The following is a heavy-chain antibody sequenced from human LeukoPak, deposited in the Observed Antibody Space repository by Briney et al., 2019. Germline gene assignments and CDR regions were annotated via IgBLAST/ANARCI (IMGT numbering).Heavy chain of an antibody. CDR3: AKDRLFGVVIPTRLDP. J-gene: IGHJ5*02. V-gene: IGHV3-23*01. CDR2: ISGSGGST. Sequence: PGGSLRLSCAASGFIFSSYAMSWVRQAPGKGLEWVSAISGSGGSTYYADSVKGRFTISRDNSKNTLYLQMNSLRAEDTAVYYCAKDRLFGVVIPTRLDPWGQGTLVTVSS. CDR1: GFIFSSYA. D-gene: IGHD3-3*01.